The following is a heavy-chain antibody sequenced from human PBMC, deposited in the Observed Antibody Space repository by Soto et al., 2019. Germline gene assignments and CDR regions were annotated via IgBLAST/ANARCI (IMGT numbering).Heavy chain of an antibody. Sequence: QVQLQESGPGLVKPSETLSLTCTVSGGSISSYYWSWIRQPPGKGLEWIGYIYYSGSTNYNPSLKSRVPISVDTSKNQFVLTLSSVTAADTAVYYCASVTVDIVATITLNYYHYYMAVWGKGTTVTVSS. CDR1: GGSISSYY. J-gene: IGHJ6*03. CDR3: ASVTVDIVATITLNYYHYYMAV. V-gene: IGHV4-59*08. D-gene: IGHD5-12*01. CDR2: IYYSGST.